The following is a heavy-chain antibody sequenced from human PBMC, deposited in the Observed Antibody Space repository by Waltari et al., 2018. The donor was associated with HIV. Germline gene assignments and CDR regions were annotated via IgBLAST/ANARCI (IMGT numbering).Heavy chain of an antibody. V-gene: IGHV1-69*06. CDR3: ARGRVIVVVPAAILLPDI. J-gene: IGHJ3*02. D-gene: IGHD2-2*01. CDR2: IIPICGTA. Sequence: QVQLVQSGAEVKKPGSSVKVSCKASGGTFSSYAISWVRQAPGQGLEWMGVIIPICGTANYAQKFQGRVTITADKSTSTAYMELSSLRSEDTAVYYCARGRVIVVVPAAILLPDIWGQGTMVTVSS. CDR1: GGTFSSYA.